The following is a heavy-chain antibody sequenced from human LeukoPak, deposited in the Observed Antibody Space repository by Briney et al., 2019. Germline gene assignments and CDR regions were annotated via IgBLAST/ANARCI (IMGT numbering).Heavy chain of an antibody. CDR3: TRDPRLCDY. V-gene: IGHV3-11*01. CDR2: IGPSGTIM. CDR1: GFTFRDFY. Sequence: GGSLRLSCAASGFTFRDFYITWIRQAPGKGLEWVAYIGPSGTIMNYADSVKGRFTVSRDNAENSLYLHMNSLRAEDTAVYYCTRDPRLCDYWGQGTLVTVSS. J-gene: IGHJ4*02.